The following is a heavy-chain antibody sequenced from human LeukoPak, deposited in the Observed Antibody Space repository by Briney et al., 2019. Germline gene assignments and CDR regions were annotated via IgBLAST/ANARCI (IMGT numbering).Heavy chain of an antibody. Sequence: SQTLSLTCTVSGGSISSGSYYWSWLRQPAGKGLEWIGRIYTSGSTNYNPSPKSRVTISVDTSKNQFSLKLSSVTAADTAVYYCARESFHDYSNYWFDPWGQGTLVTVSS. CDR2: IYTSGST. D-gene: IGHD4-11*01. V-gene: IGHV4-61*02. CDR3: ARESFHDYSNYWFDP. CDR1: GGSISSGSYY. J-gene: IGHJ5*02.